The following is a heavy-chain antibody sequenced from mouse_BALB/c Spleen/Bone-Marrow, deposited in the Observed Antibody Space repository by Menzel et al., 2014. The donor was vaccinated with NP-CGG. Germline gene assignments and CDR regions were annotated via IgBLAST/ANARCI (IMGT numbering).Heavy chain of an antibody. CDR3: AREGYGNYAY. J-gene: IGHJ3*01. D-gene: IGHD2-10*02. CDR1: GYTFTSYT. V-gene: IGHV1-4*01. Sequence: QVQLQQPGAELARPGASVKMSCKASGYTFTSYTMYWVKQRPGQGLEWIGYINPSSGYTNYNQKFKDKATLTADKSSSTAYMQLSSLTSEDSAVYYCAREGYGNYAYWGQGTLVTVSA. CDR2: INPSSGYT.